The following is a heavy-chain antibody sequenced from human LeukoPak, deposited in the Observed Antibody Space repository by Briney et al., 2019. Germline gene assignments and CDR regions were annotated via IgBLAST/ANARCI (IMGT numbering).Heavy chain of an antibody. CDR3: ARGDYDSSGYSEEYYFDY. V-gene: IGHV3-30*04. CDR1: GFTFSSYA. CDR2: ISYDGSNK. Sequence: GGSLRLSFAASGFTFSSYAMHWVRQAPGKGLEWVAVISYDGSNKYYADSVKGRFTISRDNSKNTLYLQMNSLRAEDTAVYYCARGDYDSSGYSEEYYFDYWGQGTLVTASS. J-gene: IGHJ4*02. D-gene: IGHD3-22*01.